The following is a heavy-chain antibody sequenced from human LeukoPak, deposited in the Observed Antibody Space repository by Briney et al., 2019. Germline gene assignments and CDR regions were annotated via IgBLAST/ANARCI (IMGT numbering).Heavy chain of an antibody. V-gene: IGHV3-23*01. J-gene: IGHJ4*02. D-gene: IGHD2-15*01. Sequence: GGSLRLSCAGSGFMFTSYALSWVRQAPGKGLEWVATVSGIGDNTHYADSVKGRFTISRDNSKNMVFLQMTSLRVEDTAVYYCAKDPRPLEYCSGGSCYHLYYFDYWGQGTLVTVSS. CDR3: AKDPRPLEYCSGGSCYHLYYFDY. CDR2: VSGIGDNT. CDR1: GFMFTSYA.